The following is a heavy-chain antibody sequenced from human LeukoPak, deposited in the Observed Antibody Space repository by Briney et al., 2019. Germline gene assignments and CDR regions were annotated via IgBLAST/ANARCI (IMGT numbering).Heavy chain of an antibody. J-gene: IGHJ4*02. CDR1: GFTFRSYA. CDR2: ISGSGDST. CDR3: AKAYYDLWSGYLDY. V-gene: IGHV3-23*01. Sequence: GGSLRLSCAASGFTFRSYAMSWVRQAPGKGLEWVSGISGSGDSTYYADSVKGRITVSRDNSKSTLYLQMNSLRAEDTAVYYCAKAYYDLWSGYLDYWGQGTLVTVSS. D-gene: IGHD3-3*01.